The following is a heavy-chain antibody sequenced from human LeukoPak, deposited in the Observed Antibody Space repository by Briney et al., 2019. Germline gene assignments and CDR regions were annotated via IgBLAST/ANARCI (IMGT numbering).Heavy chain of an antibody. J-gene: IGHJ4*02. D-gene: IGHD4-17*01. CDR3: QGNNKYGAYPYHFDY. CDR2: ISSSSSTI. Sequence: GGSLRLSCAASGFSFNTYSMNWVRQAPGKGLEWISYISSSSSTIYYADSVKGRFTISRDNAKNSLYLQMNSLRAEDTAVYYCQGNNKYGAYPYHFDYWGQGTLVTVSS. V-gene: IGHV3-48*04. CDR1: GFSFNTYS.